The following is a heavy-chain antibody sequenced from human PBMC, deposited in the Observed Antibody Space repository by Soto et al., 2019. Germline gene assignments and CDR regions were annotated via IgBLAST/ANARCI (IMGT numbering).Heavy chain of an antibody. CDR2: INPSGGST. D-gene: IGHD3-3*01. V-gene: IGHV1-46*01. CDR3: ASGGDIAPYYDFWGGYYLVNGGKYGMDV. Sequence: ASVKVSCKASGYTFTSYYMHWVRQAPGQGLEWMGIINPSGGSTSYAQKFQGRVTMTRDTSTSTVYMELSSLRSEDTAVYYCASGGDIAPYYDFWGGYYLVNGGKYGMDVWGQGTTVTVSS. J-gene: IGHJ6*02. CDR1: GYTFTSYY.